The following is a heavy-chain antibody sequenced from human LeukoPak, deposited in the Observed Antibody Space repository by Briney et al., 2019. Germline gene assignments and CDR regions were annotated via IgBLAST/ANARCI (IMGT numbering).Heavy chain of an antibody. J-gene: IGHJ4*02. CDR3: ARGFPRVRGVTFFDY. V-gene: IGHV3-74*01. CDR1: GFIFSRHW. D-gene: IGHD3-10*01. CDR2: VKNDGTYR. Sequence: GGSLRLSCAASGFIFSRHWMHWVRQAPGEGLVCVARVKNDGTYRDYAGSVKGRFTISRDNSKNTLYLQMNSLRAEDTAVYYCARGFPRVRGVTFFDYWGQGTLVTVSS.